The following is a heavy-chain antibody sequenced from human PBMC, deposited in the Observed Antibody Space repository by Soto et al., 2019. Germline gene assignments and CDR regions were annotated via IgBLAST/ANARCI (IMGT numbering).Heavy chain of an antibody. CDR2: INHSGST. Sequence: PSETLSLTCAVYGGSFSGYYWSRIRQPPGKGLEWIGEINHSGSTNYNPSLKSRVTISVDTSKNQFSLKLSSVTAAATAVYYCARGAYGSGRKFWYWGQGTLVTVFS. CDR3: ARGAYGSGRKFWY. J-gene: IGHJ4*02. V-gene: IGHV4-34*01. D-gene: IGHD3-10*01. CDR1: GGSFSGYY.